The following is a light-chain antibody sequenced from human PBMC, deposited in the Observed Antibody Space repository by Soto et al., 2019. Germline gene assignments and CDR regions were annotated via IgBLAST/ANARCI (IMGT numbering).Light chain of an antibody. CDR1: SSDVGGYNY. V-gene: IGLV2-8*01. CDR2: EVN. J-gene: IGLJ2*01. CDR3: SSYCSSYAGSTVV. Sequence: QSALTQPPSASGSPGQSVTISRTGTSSDVGGYNYVSWHQQHPGKAPKVMIYEVNKRPSGVPDRFSGSKSGNTASLIVSGLQAEDEADYYCSSYCSSYAGSTVVFGGGTKLTVL.